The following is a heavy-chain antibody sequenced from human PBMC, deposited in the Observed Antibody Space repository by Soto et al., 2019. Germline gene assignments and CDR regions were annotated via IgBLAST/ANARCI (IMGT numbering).Heavy chain of an antibody. CDR1: GGTFSSYA. D-gene: IGHD3-3*01. V-gene: IGHV1-69*01. J-gene: IGHJ6*02. Sequence: QVQLVQSGAEVKKPGSSVKVSCKASGGTFSSYAISWVRQAPGQGLEWMGGIIPIFGTANYAQKFQGRVTITADESTSTAYMELSSLRSEDTAVYYCQFYDFWSGPNYYYGMDVWGQGTTVTVSS. CDR2: IIPIFGTA. CDR3: QFYDFWSGPNYYYGMDV.